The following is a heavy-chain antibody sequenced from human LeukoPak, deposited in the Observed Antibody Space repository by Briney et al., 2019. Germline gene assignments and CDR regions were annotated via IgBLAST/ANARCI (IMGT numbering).Heavy chain of an antibody. CDR1: GFTFSSYT. CDR3: ARISRMLVRGLIMKDY. Sequence: PGGSLRLSCAASGFTFSSYTMNWVRQAPGKGLEWVSSIPSSSSSIYYADSVKGRFTISRDNAKNSLYLQMNSLRAEDTAVYYCARISRMLVRGLIMKDYWGQGTLVTVSS. V-gene: IGHV3-21*01. J-gene: IGHJ4*02. CDR2: IPSSSSSI. D-gene: IGHD3-10*01.